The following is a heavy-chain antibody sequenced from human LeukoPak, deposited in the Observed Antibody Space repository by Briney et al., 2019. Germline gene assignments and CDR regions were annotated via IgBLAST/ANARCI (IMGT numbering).Heavy chain of an antibody. J-gene: IGHJ4*02. V-gene: IGHV3-23*01. CDR2: ISGSATRT. Sequence: AGSLRLSCAASGFTFEKHAMSWVRQAPGKGLEWVASISGSATRTSFADSVQGRFFISRDNLKNMVTLQMNSLSAEDTAIYYCAKDRWESGHNVVDIYFDYWGQGTLVTVSS. CDR3: AKDRWESGHNVVDIYFDY. D-gene: IGHD2-21*01. CDR1: GFTFEKHA.